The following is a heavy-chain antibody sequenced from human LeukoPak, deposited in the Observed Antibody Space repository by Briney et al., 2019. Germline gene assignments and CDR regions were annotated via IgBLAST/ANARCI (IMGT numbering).Heavy chain of an antibody. CDR3: ATGYYDILTGYYPFDY. CDR1: GYTLTELS. D-gene: IGHD3-9*01. J-gene: IGHJ4*02. CDR2: FDPEDGET. Sequence: ASVKVSCKVSGYTLTELSMHWVRQAPGKGLEWMGGFDPEDGETIYAQKFQGRVTMTEDTSTDIAYMELSSLRSEDTAVYYCATGYYDILTGYYPFDYWGQGTLVTVSS. V-gene: IGHV1-24*01.